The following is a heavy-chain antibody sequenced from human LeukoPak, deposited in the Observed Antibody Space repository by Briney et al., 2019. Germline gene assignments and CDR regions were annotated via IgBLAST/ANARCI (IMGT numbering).Heavy chain of an antibody. J-gene: IGHJ4*02. V-gene: IGHV3-30-3*01. D-gene: IGHD5-12*01. Sequence: GGSLRLSCAASGFTFSTYAMHWVRQAPGKGLEWVALFSYDGSTKYYADSVKGRFTISRDNSKKSLYLQMNSLRAEDTAVYYCARAKEGFSGFDYLFDYWGQGTLATVSS. CDR1: GFTFSTYA. CDR3: ARAKEGFSGFDYLFDY. CDR2: FSYDGSTK.